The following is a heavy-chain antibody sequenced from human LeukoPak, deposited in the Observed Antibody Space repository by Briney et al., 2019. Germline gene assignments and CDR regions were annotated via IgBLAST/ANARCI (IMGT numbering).Heavy chain of an antibody. V-gene: IGHV3-7*01. CDR2: INHNGNVN. J-gene: IGHJ4*02. CDR3: ARVYQSTSGRAIDY. D-gene: IGHD2-2*01. Sequence: GGSLRFSCAASGFTFSSYWMNWARQAPGKGLEWVASINHNGNVNYYVDSVKGRFTISRENAKNSLYLQMNSLRVDDTAIYYCARVYQSTSGRAIDYWGQGTLVTVSS. CDR1: GFTFSSYW.